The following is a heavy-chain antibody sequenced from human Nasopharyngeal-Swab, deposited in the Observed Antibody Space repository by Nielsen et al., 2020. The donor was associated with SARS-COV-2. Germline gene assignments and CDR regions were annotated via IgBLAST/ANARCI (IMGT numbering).Heavy chain of an antibody. Sequence: GESLKISCAASGFNFSSYWMHWVRQAPGEGLVWVSRMNSDGSRTSYADSVKGRFTISRDNAKNTLYLQMNSLRAEDTAVYYCARVDVHDAFDVWGQGTMVTVSS. V-gene: IGHV3-74*01. D-gene: IGHD3-16*01. J-gene: IGHJ3*01. CDR1: GFNFSSYW. CDR3: ARVDVHDAFDV. CDR2: MNSDGSRT.